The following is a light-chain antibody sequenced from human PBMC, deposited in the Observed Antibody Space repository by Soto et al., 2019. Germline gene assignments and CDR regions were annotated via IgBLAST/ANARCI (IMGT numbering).Light chain of an antibody. CDR3: QHYNNWPFT. Sequence: EIVMTQSPATLSVSPRERATLSCRASQSVSSNLAWYQQKPGQAPTLLIYGASARATGIPVRFSGSRSGTEFTLTISSLQSEDFAVYYCQHYNNWPFTFGQGTKLEIK. CDR1: QSVSSN. J-gene: IGKJ2*01. V-gene: IGKV3-15*01. CDR2: GAS.